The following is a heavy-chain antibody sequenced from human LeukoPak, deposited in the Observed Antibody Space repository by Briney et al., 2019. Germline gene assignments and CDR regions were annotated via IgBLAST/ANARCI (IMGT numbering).Heavy chain of an antibody. D-gene: IGHD6-19*01. CDR3: AKGVGSGWYAVYFDY. CDR1: GFTFSSYA. Sequence: GGSLRLSCAASGFTFSSYAMSWVRQAPGKGLEWISAISDSGGSTYYADSVKGRFTISRDNSKNTLYLQMNSLRAEDTAVYYCAKGVGSGWYAVYFDYWGQGTLVTVSS. V-gene: IGHV3-23*01. J-gene: IGHJ4*02. CDR2: ISDSGGST.